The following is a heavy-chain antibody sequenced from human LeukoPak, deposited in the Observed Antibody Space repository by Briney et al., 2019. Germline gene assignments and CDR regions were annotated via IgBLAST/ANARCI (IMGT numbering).Heavy chain of an antibody. V-gene: IGHV4-39*07. Sequence: SETLSLTCTVSGGSISSSSYYWGRIRQPPGKGLEWIGSIYYSGSTNYNPSLKSRVTISVDTSKNQFSLKLSSVTAADTAVYYCARDRPGGNWNRFDAFDIWGQGTMVTVSS. CDR3: ARDRPGGNWNRFDAFDI. CDR2: IYYSGST. D-gene: IGHD1-20*01. CDR1: GGSISSSSYY. J-gene: IGHJ3*02.